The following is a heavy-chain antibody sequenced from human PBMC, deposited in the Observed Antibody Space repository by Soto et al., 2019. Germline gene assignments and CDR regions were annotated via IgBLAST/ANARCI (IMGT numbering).Heavy chain of an antibody. D-gene: IGHD5-12*01. CDR3: ARGGGYDPISYGMDV. V-gene: IGHV3-30-3*01. Sequence: QVQLVESGGGVVQPGRSLRLSCAASGFTFSSYAMHWVRQAPGKGLEWVAVISYDGSNKYYADSVKGRFTISRDNSKNTLYLQMNSLRAEDTAVYYRARGGGYDPISYGMDVWGQGTTVTVSS. J-gene: IGHJ6*02. CDR2: ISYDGSNK. CDR1: GFTFSSYA.